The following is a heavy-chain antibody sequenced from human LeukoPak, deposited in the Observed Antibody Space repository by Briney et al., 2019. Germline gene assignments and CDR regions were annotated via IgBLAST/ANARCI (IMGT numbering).Heavy chain of an antibody. V-gene: IGHV1-69*13. D-gene: IGHD4-17*01. Sequence: SVKVSCKASGGTFSSYAISWVRQAPGQGLEWMGGIIPIFGTANYAQKFQGRVTITADESTSTAYMELSSLRSEDTAVYYCARDPSLDYGDFVNNWFDPWGQGTLVTVSS. J-gene: IGHJ5*02. CDR3: ARDPSLDYGDFVNNWFDP. CDR1: GGTFSSYA. CDR2: IIPIFGTA.